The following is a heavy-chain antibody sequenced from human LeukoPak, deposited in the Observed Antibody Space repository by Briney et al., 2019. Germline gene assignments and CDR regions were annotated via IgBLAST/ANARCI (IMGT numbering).Heavy chain of an antibody. CDR1: GGSCSGYY. D-gene: IGHD5-24*01. V-gene: IGHV4-34*01. CDR2: INHSGST. CDR3: ARAEMATISRRRYFDY. J-gene: IGHJ4*02. Sequence: SETLSLTCAVYGGSCSGYYWSWIRQPPGKGLEWIGEINHSGSTNYNPSLKSRVTISVDTSKNQFSLKLSSETAADTAVYYCARAEMATISRRRYFDYWGQGTLVTVSS.